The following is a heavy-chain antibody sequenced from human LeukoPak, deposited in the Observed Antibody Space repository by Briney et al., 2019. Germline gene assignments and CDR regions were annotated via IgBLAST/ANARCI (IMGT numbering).Heavy chain of an antibody. CDR3: AREDSGWSAGDAFDI. D-gene: IGHD6-19*01. Sequence: GGSLRLSCAASGFTFSSYSMNWVRQAPGKGLEWVSSISSSSSYIYYADSVKGRFTISRDNAKNSLYLQMNSLRAEDTAVYYCAREDSGWSAGDAFDIWGQGTMVTVSS. CDR2: ISSSSSYI. CDR1: GFTFSSYS. V-gene: IGHV3-21*01. J-gene: IGHJ3*02.